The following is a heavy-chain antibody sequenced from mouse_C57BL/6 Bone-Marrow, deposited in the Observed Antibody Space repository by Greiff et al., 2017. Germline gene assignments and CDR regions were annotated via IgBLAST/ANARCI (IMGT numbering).Heavy chain of an antibody. CDR3: ARTNDGYWDYFDY. V-gene: IGHV1-80*01. J-gene: IGHJ2*01. D-gene: IGHD2-3*01. Sequence: VQLQQSGAELVKPGASVKISCKASGYAFSSYWMNWVKQRPGKGLAWIGQIYPGDGDTNYNGKFKGKATLTADKSSSTAYMQLSSLTSEDSAVYFCARTNDGYWDYFDYWGQGTTLTVSS. CDR1: GYAFSSYW. CDR2: IYPGDGDT.